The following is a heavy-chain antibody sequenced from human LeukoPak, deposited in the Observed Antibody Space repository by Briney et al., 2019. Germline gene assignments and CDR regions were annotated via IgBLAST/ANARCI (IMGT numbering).Heavy chain of an antibody. CDR3: ARDTDYGDSGLDY. V-gene: IGHV3-21*01. J-gene: IGHJ4*02. D-gene: IGHD4-17*01. CDR2: ISSTSSYI. CDR1: GFTFSSYA. Sequence: GGSLRLSCAASGFTFSSYAMSWVRQAPGKGLEWVSSISSTSSYIDYADSVKGRFTISRDNAKNSLYLQMNSLRAEDTAVYYCARDTDYGDSGLDYWGQGTLVTVSS.